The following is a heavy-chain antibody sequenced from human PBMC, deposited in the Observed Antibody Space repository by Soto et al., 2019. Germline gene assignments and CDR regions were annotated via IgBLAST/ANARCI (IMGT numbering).Heavy chain of an antibody. CDR3: ARGLFSENFYSGGWYFFDS. Sequence: QVQLQQWGAGLLKPSETLSLTCGVYGGSFTGYSWTWIRQSPRKGLEWIGQINHSGSAIYNPSLKRRITISLLTSTNQFSLDLSSVTAADTAVYYCARGLFSENFYSGGWYFFDSWGQGTLVTVSS. J-gene: IGHJ4*02. CDR1: GGSFTGYS. CDR2: INHSGSA. V-gene: IGHV4-34*01. D-gene: IGHD1-26*01.